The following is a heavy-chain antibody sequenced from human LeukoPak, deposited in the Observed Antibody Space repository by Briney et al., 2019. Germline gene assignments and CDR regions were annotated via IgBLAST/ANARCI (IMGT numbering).Heavy chain of an antibody. Sequence: GGSLRLSCAASGFTFSTYWMSWVRQAPGKGLEWVANIKQDRSVKYYVDSVKGRFTISRDNAKNSLYLQMNSLRAEDTAVYYCAREVGYCSSSSCYLRAVPGLSYYFDYWGQGTLVTVSS. CDR2: IKQDRSVK. CDR1: GFTFSTYW. J-gene: IGHJ4*02. CDR3: AREVGYCSSSSCYLRAVPGLSYYFDY. D-gene: IGHD2-2*01. V-gene: IGHV3-7*01.